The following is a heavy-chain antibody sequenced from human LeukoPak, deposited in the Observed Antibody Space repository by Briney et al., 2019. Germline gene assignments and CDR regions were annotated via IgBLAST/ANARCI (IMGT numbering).Heavy chain of an antibody. D-gene: IGHD3-9*01. J-gene: IGHJ4*02. CDR2: IYYSGAT. CDR3: ARVVRYYDSPAWHFNS. CDR1: GGSVSSTNYY. V-gene: IGHV4-61*01. Sequence: PSETLSLTCTVSGGSVSSTNYYWSWIRQPPGKGLEWIGHIYYSGATTYNPSLKSRVTISVDTSKNQFTLKLSSVTAADTAIYYCARVVRYYDSPAWHFNSWGQGTLVTVSS.